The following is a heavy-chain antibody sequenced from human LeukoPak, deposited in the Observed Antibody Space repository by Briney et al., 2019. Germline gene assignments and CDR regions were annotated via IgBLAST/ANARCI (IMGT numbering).Heavy chain of an antibody. CDR1: GFTFSGSA. D-gene: IGHD3-10*01. V-gene: IGHV4-34*01. CDR2: INHSGST. Sequence: GSLRLSCAASGFTFSGSAMHWVRQPPGKGLEWIGEINHSGSTNYNPSLKSRVTISVDTSKNQFSLKLSSVTAADTAVYYCARGMARFGEFPFDYWGQGTLVTVSS. CDR3: ARGMARFGEFPFDY. J-gene: IGHJ4*02.